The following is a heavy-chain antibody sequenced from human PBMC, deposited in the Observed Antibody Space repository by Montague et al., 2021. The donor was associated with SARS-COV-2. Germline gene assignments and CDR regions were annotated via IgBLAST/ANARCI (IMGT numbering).Heavy chain of an antibody. D-gene: IGHD3-9*01. Sequence: SETLSLTCTVSGGSISSYYWSWIRQPPGKGLEWIGYIYYSGSTNYNPSLKSRVTISVDTSKNQFSLKLSTVTAADTAVYYCARDSRTNFDWLFPDSGSYYYYMDVWGKGTTVTVSS. CDR2: IYYSGST. V-gene: IGHV4-59*01. J-gene: IGHJ6*03. CDR1: GGSISSYY. CDR3: ARDSRTNFDWLFPDSGSYYYYMDV.